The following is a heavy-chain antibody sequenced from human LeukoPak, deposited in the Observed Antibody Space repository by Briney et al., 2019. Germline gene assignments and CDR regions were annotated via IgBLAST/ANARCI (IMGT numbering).Heavy chain of an antibody. Sequence: GGSLRLSCAASGLTVSSNYMSWVRQAPGKGLEWVSTISGSGDNTYSADSVRGRFTISRDNSKNTLYLQMNSLRAEDTAIYYCAKVSWANYFDYWGQGTLVTVSS. D-gene: IGHD6-13*01. V-gene: IGHV3-23*01. CDR3: AKVSWANYFDY. CDR1: GLTVSSNY. J-gene: IGHJ4*02. CDR2: ISGSGDNT.